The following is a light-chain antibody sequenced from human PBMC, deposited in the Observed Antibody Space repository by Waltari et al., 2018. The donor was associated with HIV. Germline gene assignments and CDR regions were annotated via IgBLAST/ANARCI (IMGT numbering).Light chain of an antibody. CDR3: QVWDASSDHVV. CDR1: NIESKS. Sequence: SYVLTQPPSVSVAPGETVRTTCGGNNIESKSVHWYQQKPGQAPVLVIYYDNDRPSGIPERFSGSNSGNTATLTISRVEAGDEADYFCQVWDASSDHVVFGGGTKLTVL. J-gene: IGLJ2*01. V-gene: IGLV3-21*04. CDR2: YDN.